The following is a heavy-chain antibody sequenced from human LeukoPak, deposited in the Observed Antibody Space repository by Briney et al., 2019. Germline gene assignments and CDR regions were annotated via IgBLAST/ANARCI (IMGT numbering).Heavy chain of an antibody. J-gene: IGHJ6*03. CDR3: ARDFRDGGYMDV. CDR2: IYYSGST. D-gene: IGHD4-23*01. V-gene: IGHV4-59*12. Sequence: PSETLSLTCTVSGGSISSYYWSWIRQPPGKGLEWIGYIYYSGSTYYNPSLKSRVTISVDTSKNQFSLKLSSVTAADTAVYYCARDFRDGGYMDVWGKGTTVTVSS. CDR1: GGSISSYY.